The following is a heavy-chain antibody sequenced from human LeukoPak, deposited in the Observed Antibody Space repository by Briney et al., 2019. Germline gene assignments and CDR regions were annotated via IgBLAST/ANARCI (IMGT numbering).Heavy chain of an antibody. J-gene: IGHJ3*02. CDR1: GFTFNDYW. D-gene: IGHD3-3*01. CDR3: ARITIFGVVGGAFDI. Sequence: PGGSLRLSCAGTGFTFNDYWMSWVRQAPGKGLEWVANIKQDGGEKYYVDSVKGRFTISRDNAKNSLYLQMNSLRAEDTAVYYCARITIFGVVGGAFDIWGQGTMVTVSS. CDR2: IKQDGGEK. V-gene: IGHV3-7*01.